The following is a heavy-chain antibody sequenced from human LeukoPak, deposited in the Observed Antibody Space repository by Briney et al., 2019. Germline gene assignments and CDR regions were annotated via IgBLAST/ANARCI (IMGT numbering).Heavy chain of an antibody. Sequence: GGSLRLSCTASGFIFSSCGKHWVRQAPGKGLERVAVIWYDGSNKYYADSVKGRFTISRDNSKNTLYLQMNSLRAEDTAVFYCARGRWYNSGWYFDYWGQGTLVTVSS. CDR2: IWYDGSNK. CDR1: GFIFSSCG. V-gene: IGHV3-33*01. CDR3: ARGRWYNSGWYFDY. D-gene: IGHD6-19*01. J-gene: IGHJ4*02.